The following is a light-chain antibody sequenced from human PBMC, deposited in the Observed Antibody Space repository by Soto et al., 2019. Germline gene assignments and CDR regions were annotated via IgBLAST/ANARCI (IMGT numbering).Light chain of an antibody. J-gene: IGKJ2*01. CDR2: GAS. CDR3: QQYGSSYT. CDR1: QSVSSSY. Sequence: EIVLTQSPGTLSLSPGERATLSCRASQSVSSSYLAWYQQKLGQAPRLLIYGASRRATGIPDRFSGSGSGTDFTLTISRLEPEDFAVYYCQQYGSSYTFGQGTKLEIK. V-gene: IGKV3-20*01.